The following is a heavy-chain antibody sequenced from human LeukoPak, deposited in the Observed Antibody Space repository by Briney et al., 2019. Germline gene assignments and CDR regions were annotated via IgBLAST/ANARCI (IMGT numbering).Heavy chain of an antibody. Sequence: GGSLRLSCAASGFTFSSYAMSWVRQAPGKRLEWVSAISGSGGSTYYADSVKGRFTISRDNSKNTLYLQMNSLRAEDTAVYYCAKDGTPVTTYFDYWGQGTLVTVSS. CDR1: GFTFSSYA. CDR2: ISGSGGST. V-gene: IGHV3-23*01. D-gene: IGHD4-17*01. CDR3: AKDGTPVTTYFDY. J-gene: IGHJ4*02.